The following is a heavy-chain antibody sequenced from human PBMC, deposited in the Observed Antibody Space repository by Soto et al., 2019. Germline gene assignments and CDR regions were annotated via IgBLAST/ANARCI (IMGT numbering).Heavy chain of an antibody. CDR3: AKDYTGYGSGTLGD. J-gene: IGHJ4*02. CDR2: ISYDGSNK. CDR1: GYTFSSYG. V-gene: IGHV3-30*18. Sequence: QVQLVESGGGVVQPGRSLRLSCAASGYTFSSYGMHWVRQAPGKGLEWVAVISYDGSNKYYADSVKGRFTISRDNSKNTLYLQMNSLRAEDTALYYCAKDYTGYGSGTLGDWGQGTLVTVSS. D-gene: IGHD3-10*01.